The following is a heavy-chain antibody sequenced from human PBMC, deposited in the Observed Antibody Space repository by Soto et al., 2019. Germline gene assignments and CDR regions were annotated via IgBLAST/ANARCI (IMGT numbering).Heavy chain of an antibody. D-gene: IGHD6-13*01. V-gene: IGHV3-30*03. J-gene: IGHJ4*02. CDR2: ITYDGRNT. CDR3: ARDLSSSWPPDY. CDR1: GFIFNNYG. Sequence: PGGSLRLSCAASGFIFNNYGMHWVRQAPGRGLERVAVITYDGRNTYYGDSVKGRFTISRDNSKNTVYLQMNSLLAEDTAVYHCARDLSSSWPPDYWGQGTLVTVSS.